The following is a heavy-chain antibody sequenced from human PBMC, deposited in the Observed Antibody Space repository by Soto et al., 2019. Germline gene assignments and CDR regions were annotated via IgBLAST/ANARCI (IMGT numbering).Heavy chain of an antibody. CDR2: INYTGCS. CDR3: ARRRAYSYGYYYYSYMDV. CDR1: GDSVTSHY. J-gene: IGHJ6*03. D-gene: IGHD5-18*01. Sequence: SETLSLTCTFSGDSVTSHYLTWIRQSPEKGLEWIGYINYTGCSHYNPSLKSRLTISVDTSKNQFSLKLSSVTAADTAVYYCARRRAYSYGYYYYSYMDVWGKGTTVTVS. V-gene: IGHV4-59*02.